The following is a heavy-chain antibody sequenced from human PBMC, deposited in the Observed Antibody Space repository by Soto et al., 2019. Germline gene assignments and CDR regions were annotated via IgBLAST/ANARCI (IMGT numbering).Heavy chain of an antibody. CDR3: ARDLGSAFDS. V-gene: IGHV3-48*02. J-gene: IGHJ4*02. D-gene: IGHD6-25*01. Sequence: EVQLVESGGGSVQPGGSLRLSCAASGFTFSTFSMNWVRQAPGRGLEWISYISGGGRPISYADSVKGRFTISRDNAKNSLYLQMDSLTDEDTAVYYGARDLGSAFDSWGQGTLVTVSS. CDR2: ISGGGRPI. CDR1: GFTFSTFS.